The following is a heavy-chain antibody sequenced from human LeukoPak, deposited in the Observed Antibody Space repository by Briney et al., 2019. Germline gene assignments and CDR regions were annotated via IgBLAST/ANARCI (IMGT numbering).Heavy chain of an antibody. D-gene: IGHD3-10*01. CDR2: ISGSGGST. CDR1: GLTFSRYA. V-gene: IGHV3-23*01. Sequence: PRGSLRLSCAASGLTFSRYAMSWVRQAPGKGLEWVSAISGSGGSTYYADSVKGRFTISRDNSKNTLYLQMNSLRAEDTAVYYCAIGSMVRGVYWGQGTLVTVSS. J-gene: IGHJ4*02. CDR3: AIGSMVRGVY.